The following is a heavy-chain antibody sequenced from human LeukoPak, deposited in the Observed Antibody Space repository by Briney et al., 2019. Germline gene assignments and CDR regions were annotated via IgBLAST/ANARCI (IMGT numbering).Heavy chain of an antibody. D-gene: IGHD7-27*01. CDR1: GFTFSSYW. CDR3: ARDYTGGWNDY. V-gene: IGHV3-7*01. Sequence: GGSLRLSCAAPGFTFSSYWMSWVRQAPGKGLEWVANIKQDGSEKHYVDSVKGRFTISRDNAKNSLYLQMNSLRAEDTAVYYCARDYTGGWNDYWGPGTLVTVSS. CDR2: IKQDGSEK. J-gene: IGHJ4*02.